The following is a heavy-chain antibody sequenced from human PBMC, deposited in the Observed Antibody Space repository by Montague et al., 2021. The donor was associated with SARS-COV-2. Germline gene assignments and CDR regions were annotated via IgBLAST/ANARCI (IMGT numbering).Heavy chain of an antibody. CDR3: ARRVSWVTMVVVVAYLAP. D-gene: IGHD3-22*01. CDR2: IYHSGST. V-gene: IGHV4-4*02. CDR1: GGSIISTNW. Sequence: SETLSLTCAVSGGSIISTNWRSWVRQPPGKGLEWIGEIYHSGSTNYNPSPKSPGTISVDKSKNQLSLKLSSVTAAAPAVYYCARRVSWVTMVVVVAYLAPGAQGTRAT. J-gene: IGHJ5*02.